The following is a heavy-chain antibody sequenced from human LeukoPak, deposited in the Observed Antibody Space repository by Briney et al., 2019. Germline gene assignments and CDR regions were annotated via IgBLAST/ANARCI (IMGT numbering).Heavy chain of an antibody. Sequence: GGSLRLSCAASGFTFSSNAMHWVRQAPGKGLEWVSSISSSSSYIYYADSVKGRFTISRDNAKNSLYLQMNSLRAEDTAVYYCARGRIVGATRGRYFDYWGQGTLVTVSS. CDR2: ISSSSSYI. J-gene: IGHJ4*02. V-gene: IGHV3-21*01. D-gene: IGHD1-26*01. CDR3: ARGRIVGATRGRYFDY. CDR1: GFTFSSNA.